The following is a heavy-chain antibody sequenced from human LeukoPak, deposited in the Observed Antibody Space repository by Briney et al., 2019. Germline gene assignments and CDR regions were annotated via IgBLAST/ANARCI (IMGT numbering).Heavy chain of an antibody. J-gene: IGHJ6*02. Sequence: GESLKISCKGSGYSFTTHWIGWVRQMPGKGLEWMGIIYPGDSDTRYSPSFQGQVSISADKSINTVYLQWRSLEASDTAMYYCARLKNNMVFYGLDVWGQGTTITVSS. CDR2: IYPGDSDT. V-gene: IGHV5-51*01. CDR3: ARLKNNMVFYGLDV. CDR1: GYSFTTHW. D-gene: IGHD1/OR15-1a*01.